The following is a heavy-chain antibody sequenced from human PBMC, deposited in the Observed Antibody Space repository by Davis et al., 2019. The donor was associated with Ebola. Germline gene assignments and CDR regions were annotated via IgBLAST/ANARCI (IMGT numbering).Heavy chain of an antibody. Sequence: MPSETLSLICTVSGGSISSYYWSWIRQPPGKGLEWIGYIYYSGSTNYNPSLKSRVTISVDTSKNQFSLKLSSVTAADTAVYYCARLVYDILTGLYYFDYWGQGTLVTVSS. J-gene: IGHJ4*02. CDR1: GGSISSYY. V-gene: IGHV4-59*01. CDR3: ARLVYDILTGLYYFDY. D-gene: IGHD3-9*01. CDR2: IYYSGST.